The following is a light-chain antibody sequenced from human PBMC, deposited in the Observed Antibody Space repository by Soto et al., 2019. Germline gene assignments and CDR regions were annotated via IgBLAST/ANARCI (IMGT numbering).Light chain of an antibody. V-gene: IGKV1-39*01. CDR3: QQSYNNPT. Sequence: DIQMTQSPSSLSGSIGDRFTITCRASQSISSALNWYQHKPGKAPNLLIRAASSLQSGVPSRFSGSGSGTDFTLTISSLQPEDVATYYCQQSYNNPTFGQGTKVDIK. CDR2: AAS. CDR1: QSISSA. J-gene: IGKJ1*01.